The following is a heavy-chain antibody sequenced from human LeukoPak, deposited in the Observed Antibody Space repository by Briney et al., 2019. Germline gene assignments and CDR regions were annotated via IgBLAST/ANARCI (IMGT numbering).Heavy chain of an antibody. D-gene: IGHD6-6*01. V-gene: IGHV3-9*03. J-gene: IGHJ4*01. CDR1: GFIFDDYA. Sequence: QPGRSLRLSCVASGFIFDDYAMRWVRQAPGKGLEWVSGISWNRGNIDNGDSVRGGFTISRDNAKNSLFMPMNSMRADEMALYYCVKGFSYSSSELGFECWGQGTLVTVSS. CDR3: VKGFSYSSSELGFEC. CDR2: ISWNRGNI.